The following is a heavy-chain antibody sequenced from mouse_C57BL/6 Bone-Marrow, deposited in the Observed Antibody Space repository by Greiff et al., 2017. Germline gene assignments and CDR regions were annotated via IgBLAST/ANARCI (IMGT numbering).Heavy chain of an antibody. J-gene: IGHJ3*01. CDR2: INPNNGGT. CDR1: GYTFTDYY. CDR3: ARGDFAY. V-gene: IGHV1-26*01. Sequence: VQLQQPGAELVMPGASVKISCKASGYTFTDYYMNWVKQSHGKSLEWIGDINPNNGGTSYNQKFKGKATLTVDKSSSTAYMELRSLTSEDSAVYYCARGDFAYWGQGTLVTVSA.